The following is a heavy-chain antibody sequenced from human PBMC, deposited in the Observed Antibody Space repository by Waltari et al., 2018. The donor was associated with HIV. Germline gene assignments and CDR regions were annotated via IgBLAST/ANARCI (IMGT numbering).Heavy chain of an antibody. CDR1: GGSINSGTYF. CDR3: ARLVVTTGGVDWFDP. Sequence: QLQLQESGPGLVKPSETLSLTCTVSGGSINSGTYFWGWIRQPPGKGLEWIGSLYYSGNTYYNPSLKSRVTISVDTSNVHFSLKLSSVTAADTAVYYCARLVVTTGGVDWFDPWGQGTLVTVSS. J-gene: IGHJ5*02. D-gene: IGHD2-21*02. V-gene: IGHV4-39*02. CDR2: LYYSGNT.